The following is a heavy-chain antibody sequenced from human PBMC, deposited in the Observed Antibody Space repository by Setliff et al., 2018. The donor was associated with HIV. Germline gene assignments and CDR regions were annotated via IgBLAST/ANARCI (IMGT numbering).Heavy chain of an antibody. Sequence: PGGSLRLSCVASGFTLNTYDMHWVRQAPGKGLEWIGTIYYDGSTYYNPSLKSRVTISVDTSKNQFSLKLSSVTAADTAVYYCAGGFWGGPLFDPWSRGTLVTVSS. CDR2: IYYDGST. D-gene: IGHD3-3*01. J-gene: IGHJ5*01. CDR3: AGGFWGGPLFDP. V-gene: IGHV4-59*04. CDR1: GFTLNTYD.